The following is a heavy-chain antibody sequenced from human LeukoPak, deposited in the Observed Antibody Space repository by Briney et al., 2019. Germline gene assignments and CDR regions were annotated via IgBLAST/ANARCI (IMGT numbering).Heavy chain of an antibody. D-gene: IGHD4-17*01. CDR3: AKDLIRTTVTRGGYMDV. CDR1: GYTFTSYY. CDR2: INPSGGST. V-gene: IGHV1-46*01. J-gene: IGHJ6*03. Sequence: GASVKVSCKASGYTFTSYYMHWVRQAPGQGLEWMGIINPSGGSTSYAQKFQGRVTMTRDTSTSTVYMELSSLRSEDTAMYYCAKDLIRTTVTRGGYMDVWGKGTTVTISS.